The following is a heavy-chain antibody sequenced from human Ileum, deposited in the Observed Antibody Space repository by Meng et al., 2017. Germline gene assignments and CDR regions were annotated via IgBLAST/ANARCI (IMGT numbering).Heavy chain of an antibody. CDR1: SGSISSNTY. CDR2: ISHSGSA. D-gene: IGHD4-23*01. Sequence: QVQLQGSGPGLLRPSGTLSLTCAVSSGSISSNTYWSWVRQPPGKGLEWIGQISHSGSAYYNPSLKSRVTMSVDKSKSQFSLMLTSVTAADTAIHYCARHGGYSQDFWGQGTLVTVSS. J-gene: IGHJ4*02. CDR3: ARHGGYSQDF. V-gene: IGHV4-4*02.